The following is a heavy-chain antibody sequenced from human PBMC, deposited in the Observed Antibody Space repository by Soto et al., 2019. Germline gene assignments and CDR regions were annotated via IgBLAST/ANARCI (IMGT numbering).Heavy chain of an antibody. CDR2: INPNSGGT. Sequence: ASVKVSCKASGYTFTCYYMHWVRQAPGQGLEWMGWINPNSGGTNYAQKFQGWVTMTRDTSISTAYMELSRLRSDDTAVYYCARAFGVVTHTYYYMDVWGKGTTVTVSS. CDR1: GYTFTCYY. D-gene: IGHD3-3*01. CDR3: ARAFGVVTHTYYYMDV. V-gene: IGHV1-2*04. J-gene: IGHJ6*03.